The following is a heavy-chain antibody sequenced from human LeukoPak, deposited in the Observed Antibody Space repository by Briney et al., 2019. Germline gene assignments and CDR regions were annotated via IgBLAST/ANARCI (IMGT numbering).Heavy chain of an antibody. V-gene: IGHV1-69*01. Sequence: GASVKVSCKASGGTFSSYAISWVRQARGQGREWMGGIIPIFGTANYAQKFPGRVTITADESTSTAYRELRSLRSDDTAVYYCTVVVTAMDWFDPWGQGTLVTVSS. D-gene: IGHD2-21*02. CDR1: GGTFSSYA. CDR3: TVVVTAMDWFDP. J-gene: IGHJ5*02. CDR2: IIPIFGTA.